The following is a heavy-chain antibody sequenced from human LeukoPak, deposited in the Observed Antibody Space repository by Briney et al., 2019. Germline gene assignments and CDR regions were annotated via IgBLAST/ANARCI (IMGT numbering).Heavy chain of an antibody. D-gene: IGHD4-23*01. CDR3: ARDASYHGNSYDV. J-gene: IGHJ6*04. V-gene: IGHV3-30*04. Sequence: GVSLRLSCAASGFTFNTYAMHWVRQAPGRGLEWVAVISYDGSNEYYADSVRGRFTISRDNSKNTLYLQMDSLRAEDTAVYYCARDASYHGNSYDVWGSGTTVTVSS. CDR1: GFTFNTYA. CDR2: ISYDGSNE.